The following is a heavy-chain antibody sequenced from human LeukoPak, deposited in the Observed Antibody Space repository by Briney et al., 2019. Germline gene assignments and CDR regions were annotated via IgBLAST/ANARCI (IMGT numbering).Heavy chain of an antibody. V-gene: IGHV3-43*01. CDR2: ISWDGGST. D-gene: IGHD2-15*01. CDR1: GFTFDDYI. CDR3: VKALGYCSGGTCYFDY. Sequence: GGSLRLSCAASGFTFDDYIMHWVRQGPGKGLEWVSLISWDGGSTYYADSAKGRFTISRDNSKNSLYLQMNSLRTEDTALYYCVKALGYCSGGTCYFDYWGEGSLVTASS. J-gene: IGHJ4*02.